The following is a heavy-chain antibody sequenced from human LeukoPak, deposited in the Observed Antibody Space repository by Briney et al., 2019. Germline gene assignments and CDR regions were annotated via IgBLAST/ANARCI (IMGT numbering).Heavy chain of an antibody. CDR2: IGTDGSGA. CDR1: GFSFSSYW. Sequence: GGSLRLSCAASGFSFSSYWMDWVRQVPGKGPVGVSRIGTDGSGATYADYVRGRFTISRDNAKNTLFLQMNSVRAEDTAVYYCARDKYGGNSNAFDIWGQGTLVAVSS. V-gene: IGHV3-74*01. CDR3: ARDKYGGNSNAFDI. J-gene: IGHJ3*02. D-gene: IGHD4-23*01.